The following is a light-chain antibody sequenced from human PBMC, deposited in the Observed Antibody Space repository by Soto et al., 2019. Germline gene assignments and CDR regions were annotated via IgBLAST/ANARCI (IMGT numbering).Light chain of an antibody. J-gene: IGLJ1*01. CDR1: SSDVGGYNY. CDR3: SSYTSSSTNYV. V-gene: IGLV2-14*01. Sequence: QSVLTQPASVSWSPGQSITISCTGTSSDVGGYNYVSWYQQHPGKAPKLMIYEVSNRPSGVSNRFSGSKSGNTASLTISGLQAEDEADYYCSSYTSSSTNYVFGTGTKVNVL. CDR2: EVS.